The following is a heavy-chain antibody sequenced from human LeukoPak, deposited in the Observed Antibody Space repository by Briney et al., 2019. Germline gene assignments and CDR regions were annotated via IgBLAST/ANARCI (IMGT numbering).Heavy chain of an antibody. Sequence: GESLKISCKGSGYKFTNYWIAWVRQMPGQGLEWLGIIYPRDSDTRYSPSFQGQVTISVDTSIDTAYLQWSSVRASDTAMYYCARLLAAPYYINYWGQGTLVSVSS. CDR2: IYPRDSDT. J-gene: IGHJ4*02. D-gene: IGHD6-25*01. CDR3: ARLLAAPYYINY. CDR1: GYKFTNYW. V-gene: IGHV5-51*01.